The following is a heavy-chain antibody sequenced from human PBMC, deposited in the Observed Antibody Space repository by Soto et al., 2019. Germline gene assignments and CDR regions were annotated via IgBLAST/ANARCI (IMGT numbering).Heavy chain of an antibody. J-gene: IGHJ6*02. CDR3: ARGRGSSGYYYYYYGMDV. V-gene: IGHV4-30-4*01. CDR1: GGSISSGDYY. CDR2: IYYSGST. D-gene: IGHD3-22*01. Sequence: QVQLQESGPGLVKPSQTLSLTCTVSGGSISSGDYYWSWIRQPPGKGLEWIGYIYYSGSTYYNPSLKSRVTISVDTSKNQFSLKLSSVTAADTAVYYCARGRGSSGYYYYYYGMDVWGQGTTVTVSS.